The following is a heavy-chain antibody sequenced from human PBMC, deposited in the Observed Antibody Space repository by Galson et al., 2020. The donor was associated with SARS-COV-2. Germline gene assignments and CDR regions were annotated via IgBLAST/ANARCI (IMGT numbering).Heavy chain of an antibody. CDR3: TAIVGDGDTFDF. V-gene: IGHV3-15*01. J-gene: IGHJ3*01. CDR2: IKANVHGGTT. Sequence: GESLKISCAASGFNFRNAWMSWVRQAPGKGLEWVGRIKANVHGGTTDYAAHVRGRFAISREDSQNTMYLQLNSLKTEDTGVYYCTAIVGDGDTFDFWCQGTVLT. CDR1: GFNFRNAW. D-gene: IGHD1-26*01.